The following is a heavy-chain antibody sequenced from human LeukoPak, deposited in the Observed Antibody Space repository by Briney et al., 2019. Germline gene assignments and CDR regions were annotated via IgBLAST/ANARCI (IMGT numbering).Heavy chain of an antibody. J-gene: IGHJ4*02. Sequence: SETLSLTCTVSGGSISSYYWSWIRQPAGKGLEWIGRIYTSGSTNYNPSLKSRVTMSVDTSKNQFSLKLSSVTAADTAVYYCARDDNYYDSSGSMDYWGQGTLVTVSS. V-gene: IGHV4-4*07. D-gene: IGHD3-22*01. CDR3: ARDDNYYDSSGSMDY. CDR2: IYTSGST. CDR1: GGSISSYY.